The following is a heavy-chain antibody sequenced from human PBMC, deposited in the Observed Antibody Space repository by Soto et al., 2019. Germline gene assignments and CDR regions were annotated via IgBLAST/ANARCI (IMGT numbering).Heavy chain of an antibody. J-gene: IGHJ3*02. CDR3: ARIFRGVPAAGGSAFDI. CDR1: GFTFSSYW. Sequence: TGGSLRLSCAASGFTFSSYWMHWVRQAPGKGLVWVSRINSDGSSTSYADSVKGRFTISRDNAKNTLYLQMNSLRAEDTAVYYCARIFRGVPAAGGSAFDIWGQGTMVTVSS. CDR2: INSDGSST. V-gene: IGHV3-74*01. D-gene: IGHD2-2*01.